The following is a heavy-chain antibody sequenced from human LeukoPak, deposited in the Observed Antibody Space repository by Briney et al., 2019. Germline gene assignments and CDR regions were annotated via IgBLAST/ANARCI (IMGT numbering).Heavy chain of an antibody. CDR3: ARNRADFNLAADYFDY. CDR2: IYYSGST. V-gene: IGHV4-30-4*01. J-gene: IGHJ4*02. Sequence: PSETLSLTCTVSGVSISSGDYYWSWIRQPPGKGLEWIGYIYYSGSTYYNPSLKSRVTISVDTSKNQFSLKLSSVTAADTAVYYCARNRADFNLAADYFDYWGQGTLVTVSS. D-gene: IGHD1-1*01. CDR1: GVSISSGDYY.